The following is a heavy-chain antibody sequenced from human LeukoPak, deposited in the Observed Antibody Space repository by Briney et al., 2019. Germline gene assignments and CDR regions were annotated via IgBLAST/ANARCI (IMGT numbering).Heavy chain of an antibody. J-gene: IGHJ6*03. CDR2: MNPNSGNT. Sequence: GASVKVSCKTSGYTFTSYDINWVRQATGQGLEWMGWMNPNSGNTGYAQKFQGRVTMTRNTSISTAYMELSSLRSEDTAVYYCAREAPLNYYGPGTSTYYYYYMDVWGKGTTVTVSS. CDR1: GYTFTSYD. CDR3: AREAPLNYYGPGTSTYYYYYMDV. D-gene: IGHD3-10*01. V-gene: IGHV1-8*01.